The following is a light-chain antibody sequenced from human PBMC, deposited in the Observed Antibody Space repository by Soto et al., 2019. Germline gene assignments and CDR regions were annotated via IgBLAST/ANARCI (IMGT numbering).Light chain of an antibody. CDR2: GAS. Sequence: EIVMTQSPATLSVSPGDGATLSCRASQSVDSNLAWYQQKPGQTPRLLMYGASTRPTGIPARFSGSGSGTEFTLTISRLEPEDFAVYYCQQYGSSPRTFGQGTKVDIK. V-gene: IGKV3D-15*02. CDR1: QSVDSN. CDR3: QQYGSSPRT. J-gene: IGKJ1*01.